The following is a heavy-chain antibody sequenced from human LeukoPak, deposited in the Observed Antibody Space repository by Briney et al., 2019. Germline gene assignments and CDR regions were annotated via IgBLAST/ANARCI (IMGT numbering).Heavy chain of an antibody. CDR2: ISYDGSNE. J-gene: IGHJ4*02. Sequence: GGSLRLSCAASGFTFSTYGMHWVHQAPGKGLEWVAVISYDGSNEYYADSVKGRFTISRDNSKNTLYLQMSSLRAEDTAVYYCAKEFNRGLPDYWGQGTLVTVPS. V-gene: IGHV3-30*18. CDR1: GFTFSTYG. CDR3: AKEFNRGLPDY. D-gene: IGHD2-21*01.